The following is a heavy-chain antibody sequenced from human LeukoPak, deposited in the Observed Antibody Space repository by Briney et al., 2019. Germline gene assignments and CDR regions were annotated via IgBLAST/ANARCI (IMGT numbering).Heavy chain of an antibody. CDR3: VKSRRVGANQRGLFDY. V-gene: IGHV3-23*01. CDR2: ISGNGAHP. Sequence: GGSLRLSCEASEFILSSYAMSWVRQAPGKGLEWVSSISGNGAHPYYADSVRGRFTISRDNSKNTVYLQMNSLRADDTAVYYCVKSRRVGANQRGLFDYWGQGTLVTVSP. CDR1: EFILSSYA. D-gene: IGHD1-26*01. J-gene: IGHJ4*02.